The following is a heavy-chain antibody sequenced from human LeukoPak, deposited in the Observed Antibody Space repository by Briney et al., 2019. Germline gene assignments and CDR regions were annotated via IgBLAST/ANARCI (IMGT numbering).Heavy chain of an antibody. CDR3: AKPFPCGGRGPFDY. D-gene: IGHD3-10*01. V-gene: IGHV3-23*01. Sequence: GGSLRLSCAASGFTFSSYAMSWVRPAPGKGLEWVSAISGSGGSTYYTDSVKGRFTISRDNSKNTLYLQMNSLRAEDTAVYYCAKPFPCGGRGPFDYWGQGTLVTVSS. J-gene: IGHJ4*02. CDR2: ISGSGGST. CDR1: GFTFSSYA.